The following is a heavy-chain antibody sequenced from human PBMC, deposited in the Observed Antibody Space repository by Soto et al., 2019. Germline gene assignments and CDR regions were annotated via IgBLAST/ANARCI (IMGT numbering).Heavy chain of an antibody. V-gene: IGHV3-64*01. J-gene: IGHJ6*03. CDR2: ISSNGGST. CDR1: GFTFSSYA. CDR3: ARDYFNSSGWYPAWYYYYMDV. Sequence: EVQLVESGGGLVQPGGSLRLSCAASGFTFSSYAMHWVRQAPGKGLEYVSAISSNGGSTYYANSVKGRFTISRDNSKNTLYLQMGSLRAEDMAVYYCARDYFNSSGWYPAWYYYYMDVWGKGTTVTVSS. D-gene: IGHD6-19*01.